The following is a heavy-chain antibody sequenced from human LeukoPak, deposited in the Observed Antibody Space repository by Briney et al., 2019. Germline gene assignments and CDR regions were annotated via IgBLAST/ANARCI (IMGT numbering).Heavy chain of an antibody. CDR1: GSTFSNYW. Sequence: GGSLRLSCAASGSTFSNYWMHWVRQAPGKGLVWVSRINPDGTSVSYADSVKGRFTISRDNAKNTLYLQMNSLRAEDTALYYCAKYRSSSREGDFDYWGQGTLVIVSS. V-gene: IGHV3-74*01. J-gene: IGHJ4*02. D-gene: IGHD6-13*01. CDR3: AKYRSSSREGDFDY. CDR2: INPDGTSV.